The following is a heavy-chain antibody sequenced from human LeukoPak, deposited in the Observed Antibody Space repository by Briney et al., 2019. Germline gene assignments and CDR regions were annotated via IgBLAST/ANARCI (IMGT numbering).Heavy chain of an antibody. Sequence: SETLSLTCTVSGYSISIPYFWGWVRRPPGKGLEWIGNIYHSGSTSYNPSLKSRVTISIDTSKNHFSLRLSSVTAADTAVCYCARLRYSSRDWYFDLWGPGTLVTVSS. CDR1: GYSISIPYF. CDR3: ARLRYSSRDWYFDL. CDR2: IYHSGST. J-gene: IGHJ2*01. D-gene: IGHD2-21*01. V-gene: IGHV4-38-2*02.